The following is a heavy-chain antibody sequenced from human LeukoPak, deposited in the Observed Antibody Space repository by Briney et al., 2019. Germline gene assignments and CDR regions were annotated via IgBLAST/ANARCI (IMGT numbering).Heavy chain of an antibody. V-gene: IGHV4-39*02. Sequence: SETLSLTCTVSGGSISSSSYYWGWIRQPPGKGLEWIGSIYYSGSTYYNPSLKSRVTISVDTSKNQFSLKLSSLTAADTAVYYCARDGNPGYSYGFRVAFDIWGQGTMVTVSS. D-gene: IGHD5-18*01. J-gene: IGHJ3*02. CDR1: GGSISSSSYY. CDR2: IYYSGST. CDR3: ARDGNPGYSYGFRVAFDI.